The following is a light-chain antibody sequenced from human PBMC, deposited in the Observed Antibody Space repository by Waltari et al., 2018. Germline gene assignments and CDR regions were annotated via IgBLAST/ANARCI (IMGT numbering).Light chain of an antibody. V-gene: IGLV2-18*02. CDR3: SSYTSSNTWV. Sequence: QSALTPPPSVSGSPGQSVTIPSTGTSSDVGSYNRVSWYQQSPGTAPKHMIYEVSNRPSGVPDRFSGSKSGNTASLTISGLQAEDEADYYCSSYTSSNTWVFGGGTKLTVL. CDR2: EVS. CDR1: SSDVGSYNR. J-gene: IGLJ3*02.